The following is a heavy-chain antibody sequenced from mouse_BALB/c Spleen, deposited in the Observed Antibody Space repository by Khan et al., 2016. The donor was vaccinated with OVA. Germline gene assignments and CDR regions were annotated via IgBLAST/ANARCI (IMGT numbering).Heavy chain of an antibody. CDR2: IYPGSNNA. CDR3: ARGDGYDVWFAY. D-gene: IGHD2-2*01. CDR1: GYTFTYYA. V-gene: IGHV1-77*01. Sequence: QVQLQESGPELVKPGASVKMSCKASGYTFTYYAITWVKQRPGQGLEWIGEIYPGSNNAYYNQRFKGKATLTADKSSNTTYMQLSSLTSEDSAVYFCARGDGYDVWFAYWGQGTTVTVSA. J-gene: IGHJ2*01.